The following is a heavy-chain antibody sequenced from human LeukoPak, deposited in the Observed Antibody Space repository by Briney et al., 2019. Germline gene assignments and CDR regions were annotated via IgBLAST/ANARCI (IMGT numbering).Heavy chain of an antibody. Sequence: GGSLRLSCAASGFNFSSYWMHWVRQTPGKGLVYVSRIKSDGSYTRYADSVKGRFTISRDNAKSTLYLQMNSLRAEDSGVYYCARDLPYCGGDCYTFDHWGQGTLVTVSS. CDR2: IKSDGSYT. CDR3: ARDLPYCGGDCYTFDH. J-gene: IGHJ4*02. CDR1: GFNFSSYW. D-gene: IGHD2-21*02. V-gene: IGHV3-74*01.